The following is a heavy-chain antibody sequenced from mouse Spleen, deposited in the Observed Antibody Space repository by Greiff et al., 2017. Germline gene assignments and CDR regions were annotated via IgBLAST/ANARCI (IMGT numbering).Heavy chain of an antibody. CDR2: IWSGGST. D-gene: IGHD1-2*01. Sequence: QVQLQQSGPGLVQPSQSLSITCTVSGFSLTSYGVHWVRQSPGKGLEWLGVIWSGGSTDYNAAFISRLSISKDNSKSQVFFKMNSLQANDTAIYYCARKDYGSPYWYFDVWGAGTTVTVSS. J-gene: IGHJ1*01. CDR3: ARKDYGSPYWYFDV. CDR1: GFSLTSYG. V-gene: IGHV2-2*02.